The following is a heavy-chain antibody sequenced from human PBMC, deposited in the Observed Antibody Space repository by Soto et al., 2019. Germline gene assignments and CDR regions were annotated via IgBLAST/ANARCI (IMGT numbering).Heavy chain of an antibody. CDR3: AGAHYGDYGYGMDV. V-gene: IGHV4-30-2*01. D-gene: IGHD4-17*01. CDR2: IYHSGST. CDR1: GGSISSGGYS. Sequence: QLQLQESGSGLVKPSQTLSLTCAVSGGSISSGGYSWSWIRQPPGKGLEWIGYIYHSGSTYYNPSLKVRVTLXVXRXXSQFSLKLSSVTAADTSVYYCAGAHYGDYGYGMDVWGQGTTVTVSS. J-gene: IGHJ6*02.